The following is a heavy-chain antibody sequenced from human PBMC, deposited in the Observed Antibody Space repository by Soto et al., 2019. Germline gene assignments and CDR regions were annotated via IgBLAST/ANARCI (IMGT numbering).Heavy chain of an antibody. D-gene: IGHD5-18*01. CDR1: GFTFSSYG. Sequence: QVQLVESGGGVVQPGRSLRLSCAASGFTFSSYGMHWVRQAPGKGLEWVAVISYDGSNKYYADSVKGRFTISRDNSKNTLYLKMNSLRAEDTAVYYCAKDGDTAMVVMGGMDVWGQGTTVTVSS. J-gene: IGHJ6*02. CDR3: AKDGDTAMVVMGGMDV. CDR2: ISYDGSNK. V-gene: IGHV3-30*18.